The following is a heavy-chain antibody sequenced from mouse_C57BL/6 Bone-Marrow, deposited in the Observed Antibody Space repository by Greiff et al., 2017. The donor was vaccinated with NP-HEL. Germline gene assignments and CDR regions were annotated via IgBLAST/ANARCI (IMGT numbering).Heavy chain of an antibody. Sequence: EVQLQQSGPELVKPGASVKISCKASGYTFTDYYMNWVKQSHGKSLEWIGDINPNNGGTSYNQKFKGKATLTVDKSSSTAYMELRSLTSEDSAVYYCASPAQALFYAMDYWGQGTSVTVSS. CDR3: ASPAQALFYAMDY. CDR1: GYTFTDYY. J-gene: IGHJ4*01. CDR2: INPNNGGT. V-gene: IGHV1-26*01. D-gene: IGHD3-2*02.